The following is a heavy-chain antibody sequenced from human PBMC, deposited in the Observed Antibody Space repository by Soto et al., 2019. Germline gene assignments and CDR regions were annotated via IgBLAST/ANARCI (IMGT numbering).Heavy chain of an antibody. Sequence: ASVKVSCKASGYTFTDYYMHWVRQAPGQGLEWMGWINPNSDGTNYAQKLQGRVTMTTDTSTSTAYMELRSLRSDDTAVYYCARSTMIVVYPQYWGQGTLVTVSS. V-gene: IGHV1-2*02. J-gene: IGHJ4*02. D-gene: IGHD3-22*01. CDR2: INPNSDGT. CDR1: GYTFTDYY. CDR3: ARSTMIVVYPQY.